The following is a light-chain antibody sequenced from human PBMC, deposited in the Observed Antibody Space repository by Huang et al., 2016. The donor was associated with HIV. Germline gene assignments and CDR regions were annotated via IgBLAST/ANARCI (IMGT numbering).Light chain of an antibody. CDR2: GAS. V-gene: IGKV1-39*01. Sequence: DIQMTQSPSSLSASVGDRVTITCRASQGISSYLNWYQQRLGKAPKLLIYGASSLQSGVPSRFSGSGSGTDFTLTISSLQPEDFATYYCQQSYSTPRTFGQGTKVEIK. J-gene: IGKJ1*01. CDR3: QQSYSTPRT. CDR1: QGISSY.